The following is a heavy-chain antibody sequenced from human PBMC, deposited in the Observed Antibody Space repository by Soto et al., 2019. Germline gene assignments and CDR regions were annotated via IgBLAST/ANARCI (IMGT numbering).Heavy chain of an antibody. D-gene: IGHD7-27*01. V-gene: IGHV4-39*01. CDR3: ARSGELGPGAFDI. CDR1: GGSISSSSYY. Sequence: SETLSLTCTVSGGSISSSSYYWGWIRQPPGKGLEWIGSIYYSGSTYYNPSLKSRVTISVETSKNQFSLKLSSVTAADTAVYYCARSGELGPGAFDIWGQGTMVTVSS. CDR2: IYYSGST. J-gene: IGHJ3*02.